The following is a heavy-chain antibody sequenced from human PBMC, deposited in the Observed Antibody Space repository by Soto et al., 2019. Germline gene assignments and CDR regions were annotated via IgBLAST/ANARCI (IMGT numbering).Heavy chain of an antibody. J-gene: IGHJ6*03. D-gene: IGHD4-4*01. V-gene: IGHV4-31*01. CDR2: IDYSGST. CDR3: ARVTYSNDLRFNMDV. CDR1: GGSISSGGYY. Sequence: QVQLQESGPGLVKPSQTLSLTCTVSGGSISSGGYYWSWIRQHPGKGLEWIGYIDYSGSTYYNPSLKSLVTISVDTSKNQFSLKLSSVTAADTDVYYCARVTYSNDLRFNMDVWCKGTTVT.